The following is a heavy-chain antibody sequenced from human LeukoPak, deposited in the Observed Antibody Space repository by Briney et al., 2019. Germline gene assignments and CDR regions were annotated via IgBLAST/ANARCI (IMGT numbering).Heavy chain of an antibody. J-gene: IGHJ4*02. V-gene: IGHV3-23*01. Sequence: PGGSLRLSCAASGFTFSTYAMSWVRQAPGKGLEWVSSITGSGDRAYYADSVKGRFTTSRDNSRNTLYLQMNSLRAEDTAVYYCARSHCSSTSCYLGDYWGQGTLVTVSS. CDR1: GFTFSTYA. CDR2: ITGSGDRA. CDR3: ARSHCSSTSCYLGDY. D-gene: IGHD2-2*01.